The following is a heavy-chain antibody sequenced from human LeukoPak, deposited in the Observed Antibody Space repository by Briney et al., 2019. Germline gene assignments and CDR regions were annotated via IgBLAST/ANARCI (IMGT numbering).Heavy chain of an antibody. D-gene: IGHD2-2*01. Sequence: SETLSLTCTVSGGSLSSGGYYWSWIRQHPGEGLEWIGYIYYSGSTYYNPSLKSRVTISVDTSKNQFSLKLSSVTAADTAVYYCARDRADNLLGYCCSTSCRCFDYWGQGTLVTVSS. J-gene: IGHJ4*02. CDR1: GGSLSSGGYY. CDR3: ARDRADNLLGYCCSTSCRCFDY. V-gene: IGHV4-31*03. CDR2: IYYSGST.